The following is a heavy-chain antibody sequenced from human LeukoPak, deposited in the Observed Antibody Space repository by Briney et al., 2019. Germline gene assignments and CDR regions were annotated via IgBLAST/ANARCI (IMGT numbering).Heavy chain of an antibody. CDR2: ISGSGGST. Sequence: GGSLRLSCAASGFTFSSYAMSWVRQAPGKGLEWVSAISGSGGSTYYADSVKGRFTISRDNAKNSLYLEMNSLRAEDTAVYYCARGGGSAVVVTTTALEYWGHGTLVTVSA. D-gene: IGHD3-22*01. CDR1: GFTFSSYA. J-gene: IGHJ4*01. CDR3: ARGGGSAVVVTTTALEY. V-gene: IGHV3-23*01.